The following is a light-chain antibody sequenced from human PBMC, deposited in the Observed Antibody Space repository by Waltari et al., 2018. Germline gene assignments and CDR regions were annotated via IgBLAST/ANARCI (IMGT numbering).Light chain of an antibody. CDR3: LQYNSYPWT. CDR1: QGFRTD. V-gene: IGKV1-17*01. J-gene: IGKJ1*01. CDR2: GAS. Sequence: DIQMTQSPSSLSASVGDTVTITCRASQGFRTDLGWYQQKAGKAPKRLIYGASRLQGGVPSRFSGSGSGTEFTLTISSLQPEDSATYYCLQYNSYPWTFGRGTKVEVK.